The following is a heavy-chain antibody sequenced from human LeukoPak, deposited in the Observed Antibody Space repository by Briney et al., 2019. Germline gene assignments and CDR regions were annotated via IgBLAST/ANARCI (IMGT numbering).Heavy chain of an antibody. CDR1: GFTFSSYA. CDR3: ARVIAAAAPYYYYDMDV. J-gene: IGHJ6*04. D-gene: IGHD6-13*01. Sequence: GGSLRLSCAASGFTFSSYAMHWVRQAPGKGLEWVAVISYDGSNKYYADSVKGRFTISRDNSKNTLYLQTNSLRAEDTAVYYCARVIAAAAPYYYYDMDVWGKGTTVTVSS. V-gene: IGHV3-30*04. CDR2: ISYDGSNK.